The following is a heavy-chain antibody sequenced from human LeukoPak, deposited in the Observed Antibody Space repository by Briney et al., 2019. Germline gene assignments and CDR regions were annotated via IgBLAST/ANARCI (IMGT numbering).Heavy chain of an antibody. CDR2: ISGSGGST. Sequence: GGSLRLSCAASGFTFSNYAMTWVRQAPGQGLEWVSAISGSGGSTYYADSVKGRFTISRDNSKNTLYLQMNSLRAEDTAVYYCAKETLYYDFWSGYVYYFDYWGQGTLVTVSS. V-gene: IGHV3-23*01. J-gene: IGHJ4*02. CDR3: AKETLYYDFWSGYVYYFDY. D-gene: IGHD3-3*01. CDR1: GFTFSNYA.